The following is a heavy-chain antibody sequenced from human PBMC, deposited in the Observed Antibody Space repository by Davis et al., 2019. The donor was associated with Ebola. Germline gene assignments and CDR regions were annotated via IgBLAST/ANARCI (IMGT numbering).Heavy chain of an antibody. CDR2: ISAYNGNT. CDR3: ARVRRTYCTSISCQFDAFDI. Sequence: ASVKVSCKASGYTFTSYGISWVRQAPGQGLEWMGWISAYNGNTNYAQKLQGRVTMTTDTSTSTAYMELRSLRSDDTVVYYCARVRRTYCTSISCQFDAFDIWGQGTMVTVSS. CDR1: GYTFTSYG. V-gene: IGHV1-18*01. J-gene: IGHJ3*02. D-gene: IGHD2-2*01.